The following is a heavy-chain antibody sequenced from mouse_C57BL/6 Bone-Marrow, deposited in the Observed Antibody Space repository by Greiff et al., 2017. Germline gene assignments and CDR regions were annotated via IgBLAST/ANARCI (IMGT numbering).Heavy chain of an antibody. J-gene: IGHJ3*01. CDR1: GYTFTTYP. Sequence: VQLVESGAELVKPGASVKMSCKASGYTFTTYPIEWMKQNHGKSLEWIGNFHPYNDDTKYNEKFKGKATLTVEKSSSTVYLELSRLTSDDPAVYYCARAIYDGYYGVAYWGQGTLVTVSA. V-gene: IGHV1-47*01. D-gene: IGHD2-3*01. CDR3: ARAIYDGYYGVAY. CDR2: FHPYNDDT.